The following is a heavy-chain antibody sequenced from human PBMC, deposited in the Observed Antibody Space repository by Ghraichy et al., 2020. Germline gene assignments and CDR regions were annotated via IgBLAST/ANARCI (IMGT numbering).Heavy chain of an antibody. D-gene: IGHD5-24*01. J-gene: IGHJ4*02. CDR1: GESVSSLGAS. Sequence: SETLTLTCVISGESVSSLGASWNWIRQSPSRGLEWLGRTYYRSQWFYEYAVSVQSRITIAPDISKNQFSLQLNSVTPEDTAVYFCVRGNYNFDYWGQGTLVTGSS. CDR3: VRGNYNFDY. CDR2: TYYRSQWFY. V-gene: IGHV6-1*01.